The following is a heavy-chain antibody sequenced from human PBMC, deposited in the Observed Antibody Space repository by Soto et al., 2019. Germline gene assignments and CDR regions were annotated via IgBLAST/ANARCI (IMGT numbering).Heavy chain of an antibody. Sequence: EVQLLESGGGLVQPGGSLRLSCAASGFTFSSYAMSWVRQAPGKGLERVSAISGSGGSTYYADSVKGRFTISRDNSKNTPYLQMNSLRAEDTAVYYCAKARFRDSSMFLLDYWGQGTLVTVSS. J-gene: IGHJ4*02. CDR1: GFTFSSYA. CDR2: ISGSGGST. CDR3: AKARFRDSSMFLLDY. V-gene: IGHV3-23*01. D-gene: IGHD6-19*01.